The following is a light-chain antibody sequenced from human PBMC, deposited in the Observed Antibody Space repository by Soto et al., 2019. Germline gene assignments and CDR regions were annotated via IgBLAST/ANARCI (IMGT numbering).Light chain of an antibody. V-gene: IGKV3-11*01. J-gene: IGKJ4*01. CDR2: DAS. Sequence: EIVLTQSPATLSLSPGERATLSCRASQSVSSYLAWYQQKPGQAPRLLIYDASNRATGIPARFSGCGSGTDFTLTISTLEPEDFAVYYCQQHINRLSFGGGTKVDIK. CDR3: QQHINRLS. CDR1: QSVSSY.